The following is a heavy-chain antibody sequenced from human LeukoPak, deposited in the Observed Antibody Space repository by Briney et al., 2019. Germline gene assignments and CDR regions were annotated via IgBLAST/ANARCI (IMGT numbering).Heavy chain of an antibody. J-gene: IGHJ6*02. CDR3: ARGWTVAGILGGSYYYYGMDV. CDR1: GYTFTSYD. V-gene: IGHV1-8*01. CDR2: MNPNSGNT. D-gene: IGHD6-19*01. Sequence: ASVKVSCKASGYTFTSYDINWVRQATGQGLEWMGWMNPNSGNTGYAQKFQGRVTMTRNTSISTAYMELSSLRSEDTAVYYCARGWTVAGILGGSYYYYGMDVWGLGTTVFVSS.